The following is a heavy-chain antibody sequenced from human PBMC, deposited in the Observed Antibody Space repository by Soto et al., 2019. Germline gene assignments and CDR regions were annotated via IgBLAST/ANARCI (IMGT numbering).Heavy chain of an antibody. CDR2: ISSSSSTI. Sequence: LRLSCAASGFTFSSYSMNWVRQAPGKGLEWVSYISSSSSTIYYADSVKGRFTISRDNAKNSLYLQMNSLRDEDAAVYYCARDRVVRGVIEVYYGMDVWGQGTTVTVSS. CDR3: ARDRVVRGVIEVYYGMDV. J-gene: IGHJ6*02. D-gene: IGHD3-10*01. CDR1: GFTFSSYS. V-gene: IGHV3-48*02.